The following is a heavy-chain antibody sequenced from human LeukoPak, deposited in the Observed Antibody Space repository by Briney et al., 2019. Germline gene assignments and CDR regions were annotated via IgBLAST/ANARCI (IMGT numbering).Heavy chain of an antibody. CDR1: GGSISSYY. J-gene: IGHJ4*02. CDR2: IYYSGST. D-gene: IGHD3-22*01. V-gene: IGHV4-39*07. Sequence: SETLSLTCTVSGGSISSYYWGWIRQPPGKGLEWIGSIYYSGSTYYNPSLKSRVTISVDTSKNQFSLKLSSVTAADTAVYYCARASYYYDSSGLDYWGQGTLVTVSS. CDR3: ARASYYYDSSGLDY.